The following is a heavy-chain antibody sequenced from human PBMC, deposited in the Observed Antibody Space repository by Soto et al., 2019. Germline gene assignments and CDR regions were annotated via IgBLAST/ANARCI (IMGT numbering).Heavy chain of an antibody. Sequence: QVQLVQSGAEVKKPGASVKVSCKASGYTFTSYGISWVRQAPGQGLEWMGWISAYNGNTNYAQKLQGRVTMTTDTSTSTSYMEQRSLRSDDTAVYYCARGFGYYYGSGSYYNWFDPWGQGTLVTVSS. CDR2: ISAYNGNT. CDR3: ARGFGYYYGSGSYYNWFDP. J-gene: IGHJ5*02. CDR1: GYTFTSYG. V-gene: IGHV1-18*01. D-gene: IGHD3-10*01.